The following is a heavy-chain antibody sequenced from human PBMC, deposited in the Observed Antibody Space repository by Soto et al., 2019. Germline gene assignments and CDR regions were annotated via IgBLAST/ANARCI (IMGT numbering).Heavy chain of an antibody. J-gene: IGHJ3*02. CDR1: GFTFSSYA. D-gene: IGHD5-12*01. Sequence: GGSLRLSCSASGFTFSSYAMHWVRQAPGKGLEYVSAISSNGSSTYYADSVKGRFTISRDNAKNTLYLQMSSLRAEDTAVYYCARDLTPYEYDAFDIWGQGTMVTVSS. CDR2: ISSNGSST. V-gene: IGHV3-64*04. CDR3: ARDLTPYEYDAFDI.